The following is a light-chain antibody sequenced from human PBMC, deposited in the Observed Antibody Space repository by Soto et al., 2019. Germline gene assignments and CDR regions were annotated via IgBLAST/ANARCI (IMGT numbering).Light chain of an antibody. V-gene: IGKV3-11*01. CDR3: QHRSKWPPEST. J-gene: IGKJ5*01. CDR1: QTVPTY. CDR2: DAS. Sequence: ETILTQSPATRSLSPGERATLACRAIQTVPTYLAWYQQKPGQPPRLLIYDASTRATGIPARFSGSGSGTDFTLTISSLEPEDFADYYCQHRSKWPPESTFGQGTRLEIK.